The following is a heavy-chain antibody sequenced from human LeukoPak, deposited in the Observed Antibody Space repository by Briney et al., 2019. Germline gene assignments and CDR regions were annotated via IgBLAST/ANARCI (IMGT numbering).Heavy chain of an antibody. J-gene: IGHJ4*02. Sequence: GGSLRLSCAASGFTFSDYYMSWIRQAPGKGLQWVSYISSSSSYTNYADSVKGRFTISRDNAKNSLYLQMNSLRAEDTAVYYCALIIGNNGLFDYWGQGTLVTVSS. CDR1: GFTFSDYY. D-gene: IGHD2-8*01. CDR3: ALIIGNNGLFDY. CDR2: ISSSSSYT. V-gene: IGHV3-11*03.